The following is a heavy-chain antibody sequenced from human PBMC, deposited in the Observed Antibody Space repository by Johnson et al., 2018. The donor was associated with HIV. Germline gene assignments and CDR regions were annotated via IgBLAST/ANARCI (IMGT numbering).Heavy chain of an antibody. CDR3: ARDGGETVVGSGAFDI. CDR1: GFTFSSYD. J-gene: IGHJ3*02. D-gene: IGHD4-23*01. CDR2: IGTAGDT. V-gene: IGHV3-13*01. Sequence: VQLVESGGGLVQPGGSLRLSCAASGFTFSSYDMHWVRQATGKGLEWVSAIGTAGDTYYPGSVKGRFTISRENAKNTLYLQMNSLRAEDTAVYYCARDGGETVVGSGAFDIWGQGTMVTVSS.